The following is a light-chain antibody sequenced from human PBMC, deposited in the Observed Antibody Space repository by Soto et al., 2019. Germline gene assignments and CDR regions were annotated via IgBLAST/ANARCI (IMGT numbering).Light chain of an antibody. CDR3: QQSYSTLT. CDR1: QSITNY. CDR2: AAS. V-gene: IGKV1-39*01. J-gene: IGKJ3*01. Sequence: DLQMTQSPLSLSASIGDRVTITCRASQSITNYLNWYQHKPGKAPRLLIYAASTLQSGVPSRFSGSGSGTDFTLTISGLQPEDFATYYCQQSYSTLTFGPGTKVDIK.